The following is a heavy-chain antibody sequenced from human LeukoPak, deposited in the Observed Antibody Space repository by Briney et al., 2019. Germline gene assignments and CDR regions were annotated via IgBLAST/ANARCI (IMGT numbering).Heavy chain of an antibody. CDR1: GGSISSYY. CDR3: ARDAGGSGFLWFDP. J-gene: IGHJ5*02. V-gene: IGHV4-59*01. Sequence: SETLSLICTVSGGSISSYYWSWIRQPPGKGLEWIGYIYYSGSTNYNPSLKGRVTISVDTSKNQFSLKLSSVTAADTAVYYCARDAGGSGFLWFDPWGQGTLVTVSS. D-gene: IGHD3-10*01. CDR2: IYYSGST.